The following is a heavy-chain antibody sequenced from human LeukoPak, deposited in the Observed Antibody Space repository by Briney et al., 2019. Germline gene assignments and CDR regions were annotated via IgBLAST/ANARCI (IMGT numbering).Heavy chain of an antibody. CDR1: GGSFSDYY. V-gene: IGHV4-34*01. D-gene: IGHD3-22*01. CDR2: INHSGST. Sequence: SETLSLTCAVYGGSFSDYYWRWIRQPPGKGLEWIGEINHSGSTNYNPSLKSRVTISVDTSKNQFSLKLSSVTAADTAVYYCASRKQTYYYDSSRIDYWGQGTLVTVSS. CDR3: ASRKQTYYYDSSRIDY. J-gene: IGHJ4*02.